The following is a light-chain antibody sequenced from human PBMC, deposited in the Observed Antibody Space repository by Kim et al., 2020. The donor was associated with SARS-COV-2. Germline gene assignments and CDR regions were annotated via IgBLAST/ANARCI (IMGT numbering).Light chain of an antibody. CDR3: QQYNEWPLLT. CDR1: ESISNY. CDR2: GAS. V-gene: IGKV3-15*01. J-gene: IGKJ4*01. Sequence: IVMTQSPATVSVSPGESTTLSCRASESISNYLAWYQVKPGQAPRLLIYGASVRATGITPRYSGGGSGTEFTLTISSLQSEDFAVYYCQQYNEWPLLTFGGGTKVDIK.